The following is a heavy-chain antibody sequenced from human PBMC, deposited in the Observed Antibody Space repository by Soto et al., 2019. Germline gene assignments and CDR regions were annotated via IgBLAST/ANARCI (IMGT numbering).Heavy chain of an antibody. Sequence: QVQLVESGGGVVQPGTSLRLSCVGSGFTFRSYVIHWVRQAPGKGLEWVALTSGDGSNNFYGDSVKGRFTISRHNSRNTVEWQMDSVRCEDTDLYYCARWGARGGGAVGGQGTLVSVSS. J-gene: IGHJ4*02. D-gene: IGHD3-16*01. CDR1: GFTFRSYV. CDR2: TSGDGSNN. CDR3: ARWGARGGGAV. V-gene: IGHV3-33*05.